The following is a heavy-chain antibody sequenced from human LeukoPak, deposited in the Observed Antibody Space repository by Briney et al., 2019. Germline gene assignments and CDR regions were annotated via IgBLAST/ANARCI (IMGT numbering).Heavy chain of an antibody. J-gene: IGHJ4*02. CDR3: ARGALGYTFGGVIATFDY. CDR2: INHSGST. CDR1: GFTFSSYA. D-gene: IGHD3-16*02. V-gene: IGHV4-34*01. Sequence: GSLRLSCAASGFTFSSYAMSWVRQAPGKGLEWIGEINHSGSTNYNPSLKSRVTISVDTSKNQFSLKLSSVTAADTAVYYCARGALGYTFGGVIATFDYWGQGTLVTVSS.